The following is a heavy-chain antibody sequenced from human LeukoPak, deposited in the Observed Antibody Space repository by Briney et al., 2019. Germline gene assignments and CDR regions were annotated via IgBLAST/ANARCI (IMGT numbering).Heavy chain of an antibody. CDR3: AREHRYYYDSSGYGNWFDP. Sequence: ASVKVSCKASGYTFTGYYMHWVRQAPGQGLEWMGWINPNSGGTNYAQKFQGRVTMTRDTSISTAYMELSRLRPDDTAVYYCAREHRYYYDSSGYGNWFDPWGQGTLVTVSS. V-gene: IGHV1-2*02. D-gene: IGHD3-22*01. J-gene: IGHJ5*02. CDR2: INPNSGGT. CDR1: GYTFTGYY.